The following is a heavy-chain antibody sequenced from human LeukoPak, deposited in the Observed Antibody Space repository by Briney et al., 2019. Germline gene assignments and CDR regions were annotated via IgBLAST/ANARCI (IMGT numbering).Heavy chain of an antibody. CDR2: IQNDGSNK. Sequence: GGSLRLSCAASGFTFNNYGMHWVRQAPGKGLEWVAFIQNDGSNKYYADSVKGRFTISRDNSKNTLYLQMNSLRTEDTAVYYCAKFADDYYDSSGYYDDYWGQGTLVTVSS. CDR1: GFTFNNYG. J-gene: IGHJ4*02. D-gene: IGHD3-22*01. V-gene: IGHV3-30*02. CDR3: AKFADDYYDSSGYYDDY.